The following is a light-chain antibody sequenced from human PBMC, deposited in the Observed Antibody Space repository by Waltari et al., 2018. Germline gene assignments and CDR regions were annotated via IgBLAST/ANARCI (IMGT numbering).Light chain of an antibody. Sequence: QSALTQPRSVSGSPGQSVTISCTGTSRDVGGYNYFSWYQQHPGKAPKLMIYDVSERPSGVPDRFSGSKSGNTASLTISGLQADDEADYYCSSYVGSQTVVFGGGTKLTVL. V-gene: IGLV2-11*01. J-gene: IGLJ2*01. CDR1: SRDVGGYNY. CDR3: SSYVGSQTVV. CDR2: DVS.